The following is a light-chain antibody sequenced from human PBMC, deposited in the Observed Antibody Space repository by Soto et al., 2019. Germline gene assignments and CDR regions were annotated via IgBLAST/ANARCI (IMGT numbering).Light chain of an antibody. CDR2: AAS. CDR1: QTISNT. CDR3: QQRSNWPIT. V-gene: IGKV3-11*01. J-gene: IGKJ5*01. Sequence: EVVMTQSPATLSVSPGDKVSLSCRANQTISNTLAWYQQKPGQAPMLLIYAASTRATGVSARFSGSGSGTDFTLTISSLEPEDFAVYYCQQRSNWPITFGQGTRLEIK.